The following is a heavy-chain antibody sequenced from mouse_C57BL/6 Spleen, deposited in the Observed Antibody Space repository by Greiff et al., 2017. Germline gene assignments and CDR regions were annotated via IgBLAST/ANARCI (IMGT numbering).Heavy chain of an antibody. J-gene: IGHJ2*01. CDR3: TREPGLYFYFDY. CDR2: IYPGNSDT. D-gene: IGHD1-1*01. V-gene: IGHV1-5*01. CDR1: GYSFTSYW. Sequence: EVQLQQSGPVLARPGASVKMSCTTSGYSFTSYWMHWVHQRPGQGLEWIGAIYPGNSDTSYTPTFKGQAKLPAVTSSSTEYMELSSLANEDSAVNYCTREPGLYFYFDYWGQGTTLTVSS.